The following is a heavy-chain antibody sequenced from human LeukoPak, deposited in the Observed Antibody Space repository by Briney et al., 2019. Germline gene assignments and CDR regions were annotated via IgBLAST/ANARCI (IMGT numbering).Heavy chain of an antibody. J-gene: IGHJ4*02. CDR2: VFYTGET. Sequence: SETLSLTCSVSPGSIGGYYWSWFRQPPGKGLEWIGYVFYTGETDYNPSLRSRGTISVDASKNQVSLRLTSVTAADTAVYYCGRDPSETSWYTVDWGQGTLVTVSS. V-gene: IGHV4-4*08. CDR1: PGSIGGYY. D-gene: IGHD6-13*01. CDR3: GRDPSETSWYTVD.